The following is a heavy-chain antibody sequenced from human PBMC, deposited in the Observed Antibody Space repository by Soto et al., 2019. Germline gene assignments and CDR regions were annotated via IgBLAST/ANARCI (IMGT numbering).Heavy chain of an antibody. J-gene: IGHJ6*02. CDR3: ARVSGSYYYGMDV. Sequence: QVQLQESGPGLVKPSGTLSLTCAVSGGSISSSNWWSWVRQPPGKGLEWIGEIYHSGSTNYNPSLKSRGTISVDKSNNQFSLTLSSVTAADPAVYYCARVSGSYYYGMDVWGQGTTVTVSS. CDR2: IYHSGST. D-gene: IGHD3-10*01. CDR1: GGSISSSNW. V-gene: IGHV4-4*02.